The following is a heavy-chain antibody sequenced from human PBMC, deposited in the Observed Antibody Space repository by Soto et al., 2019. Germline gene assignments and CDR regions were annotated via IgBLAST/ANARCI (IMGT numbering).Heavy chain of an antibody. D-gene: IGHD2-2*01. Sequence: QVQLVQSGAEVEKPGASVKVSCKASGYSFSNYAVHWVLQAPGQRLEWMGWVNAGNGNTRYSQNFQGRVTITRDTSARTAYLQLSSLRSEDTAVYYCARGHLAVVPVASWYYYMDVWGKGTTVTVSS. CDR1: GYSFSNYA. V-gene: IGHV1-3*01. CDR2: VNAGNGNT. CDR3: ARGHLAVVPVASWYYYMDV. J-gene: IGHJ6*03.